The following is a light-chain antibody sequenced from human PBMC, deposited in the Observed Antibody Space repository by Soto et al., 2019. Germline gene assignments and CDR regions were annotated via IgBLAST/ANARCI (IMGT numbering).Light chain of an antibody. CDR3: QQSNRFPHT. V-gene: IGKV1-12*01. CDR2: AAS. Sequence: DIQMTQSPSSVSASVGDRVTITCRASQGISNWLAWYQQKPGQAPKLLIYAASSLHSGVPSRFSGSGSGTGFTLTICRLQAEDFATCFCQQSNRFPHTFGRGTKLEI. CDR1: QGISNW. J-gene: IGKJ2*01.